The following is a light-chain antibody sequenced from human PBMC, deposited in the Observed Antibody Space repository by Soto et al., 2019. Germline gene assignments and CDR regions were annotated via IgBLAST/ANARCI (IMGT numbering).Light chain of an antibody. Sequence: AIRMTQSPSSFSASTGDRVTITCRASQGISSYLAWYQQKPGKAPKLLIYAASTLQSGVPSRFSCSGSGTDFTLTISCLQSEDFANYYCQQYYSYPFTFGPGTKVDIK. V-gene: IGKV1-8*01. CDR1: QGISSY. J-gene: IGKJ3*01. CDR2: AAS. CDR3: QQYYSYPFT.